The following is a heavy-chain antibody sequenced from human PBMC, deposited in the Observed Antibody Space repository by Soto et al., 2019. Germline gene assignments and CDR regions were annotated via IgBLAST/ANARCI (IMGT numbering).Heavy chain of an antibody. CDR3: ERVPPYSSRWYFDL. CDR2: ISAYNGNT. Sequence: QVQLVQSGAEVKKPGASVKVSCKASGYTFTNYDINWVRQAPGQGLEWMGWISAYNGNTNYAQKLQGRVTMTTDTSTRTAYMELRRVRSDDTSVYYCERVPPYSSRWYFDLWGRGTLVTVSS. V-gene: IGHV1-18*01. D-gene: IGHD6-13*01. CDR1: GYTFTNYD. J-gene: IGHJ2*01.